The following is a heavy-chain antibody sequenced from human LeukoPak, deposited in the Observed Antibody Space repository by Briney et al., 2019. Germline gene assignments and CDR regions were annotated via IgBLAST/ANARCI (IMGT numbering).Heavy chain of an antibody. CDR1: GYTFTGYY. V-gene: IGHV1-2*02. D-gene: IGHD6-13*01. CDR2: INPNRGGT. J-gene: IGHJ6*03. Sequence: ASVKVSCKASGYTFTGYYMQWVRQAPGQGLEWMGWINPNRGGTNYAQKFQGRVTMTRDTSISTAYMELSRLRSDDTAVYYCARDIAAAGIIDYYYYYMDVWGKGTTVTVSS. CDR3: ARDIAAAGIIDYYYYYMDV.